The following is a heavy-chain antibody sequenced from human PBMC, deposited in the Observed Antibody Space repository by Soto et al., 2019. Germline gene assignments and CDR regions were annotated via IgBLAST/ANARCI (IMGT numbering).Heavy chain of an antibody. J-gene: IGHJ5*02. Sequence: EASVKVSCKASGGTFSSYAISWVRQAPGQGLEWMGGIIPIFGTANYAQKFQGRVTITADESTSTAYMELSSLRSEDTAVYYCARDRIVVVPAARYNWFDPWGQGTLVTVSS. V-gene: IGHV1-69*13. CDR2: IIPIFGTA. CDR1: GGTFSSYA. D-gene: IGHD2-2*01. CDR3: ARDRIVVVPAARYNWFDP.